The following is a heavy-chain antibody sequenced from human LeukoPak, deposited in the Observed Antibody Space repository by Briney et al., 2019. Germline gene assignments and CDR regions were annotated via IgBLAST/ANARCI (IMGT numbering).Heavy chain of an antibody. CDR1: GFTFSSYA. CDR2: ISGSGGTT. D-gene: IGHD2-15*01. Sequence: LAGGSLRLSCAASGFTFSSYAMSWVRQAPGKGLEWVSAISGSGGTTYYAASMKGRFTISRDNSKNTLYLQMNGLRAEDTAVYYCAKGRVSYCSGGSCYSSPFDYWGQGTLVTVSS. J-gene: IGHJ4*02. V-gene: IGHV3-23*01. CDR3: AKGRVSYCSGGSCYSSPFDY.